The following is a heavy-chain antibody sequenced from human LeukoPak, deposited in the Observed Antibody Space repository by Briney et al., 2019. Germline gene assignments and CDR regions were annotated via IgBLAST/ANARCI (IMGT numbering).Heavy chain of an antibody. V-gene: IGHV3-23*01. CDR2: ISGSGDSA. Sequence: GGSLRLSCAASGFIFSTYAMTWVRQAPGKGLEWVSAISGSGDSAYYADSVKGRFTISRDNSQNTLYLQMNSLRAEDTAVYYCATDGRGCTSTSCYYRFDYWGQGTLVTVSS. CDR3: ATDGRGCTSTSCYYRFDY. J-gene: IGHJ4*02. CDR1: GFIFSTYA. D-gene: IGHD2-2*01.